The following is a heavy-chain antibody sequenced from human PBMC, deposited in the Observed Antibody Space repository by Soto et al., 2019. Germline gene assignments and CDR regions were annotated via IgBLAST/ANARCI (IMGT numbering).Heavy chain of an antibody. J-gene: IGHJ5*02. CDR2: INHVGGT. CDR3: VRIRYQLPSSVLWLDP. CDR1: GGFLSESY. Sequence: PXETLSLTCAVYGGFLSESYWTWIRQPPGKGLEWIGEINHVGGTNYNPSLKSRVTMSVDTSQNQFSLRLISVTAADTAMYFCVRIRYQLPSSVLWLDPWGQGTPVTVSS. V-gene: IGHV4-34*01. D-gene: IGHD3-16*01.